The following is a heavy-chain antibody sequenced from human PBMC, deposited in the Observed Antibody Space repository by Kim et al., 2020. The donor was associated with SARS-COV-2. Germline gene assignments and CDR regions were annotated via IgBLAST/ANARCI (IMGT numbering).Heavy chain of an antibody. Sequence: GGSLRLSCAASGFIFSNHYMSWVRQAPGKGLEWVGYITPDGRGQYYVDSVKGRFTISRDNTRNSVDLQMNSLRVEDTAVYYCARDWSDDTSKSQDYWGQGSLVTVSS. CDR2: ITPDGRGQ. CDR1: GFIFSNHY. V-gene: IGHV3-7*01. CDR3: ARDWSDDTSKSQDY. J-gene: IGHJ4*02.